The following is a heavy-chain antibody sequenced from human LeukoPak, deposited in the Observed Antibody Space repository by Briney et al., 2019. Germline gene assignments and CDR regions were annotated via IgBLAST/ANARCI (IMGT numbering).Heavy chain of an antibody. CDR1: GDSISSSSYY. D-gene: IGHD3-3*01. CDR2: AYYTGRT. V-gene: IGHV4-39*01. Sequence: SETLSLTCTVSGDSISSSSYYWTWIRQPPGKGLEWIGSAYYTGRTDHSPSLKSRVTISVDTSKNHFSLQLSSVTATDTAVYYCARHVYYDFWSGFHRTPWYFDLWGRGTLVTVSS. CDR3: ARHVYYDFWSGFHRTPWYFDL. J-gene: IGHJ2*01.